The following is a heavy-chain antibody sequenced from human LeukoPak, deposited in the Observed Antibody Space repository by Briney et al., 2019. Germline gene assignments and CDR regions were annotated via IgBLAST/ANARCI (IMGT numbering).Heavy chain of an antibody. CDR3: AKDLERRGGLYFDY. D-gene: IGHD1-1*01. CDR1: GFTFDDYA. Sequence: GGSLRLSCAASGFTFDDYAMHWVRQAPGKGLEWVSLISWDGGSTYYVDSVKGRFTISRDNSKNSLYLQMNSLRAEDTALYYCAKDLERRGGLYFDYWGQGTLVTVSS. CDR2: ISWDGGST. V-gene: IGHV3-43D*03. J-gene: IGHJ4*02.